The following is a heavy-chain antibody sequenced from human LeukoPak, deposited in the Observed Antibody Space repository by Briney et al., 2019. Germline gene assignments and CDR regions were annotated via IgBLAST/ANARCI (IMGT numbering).Heavy chain of an antibody. D-gene: IGHD2-15*01. V-gene: IGHV3-23*01. J-gene: IGHJ4*02. Sequence: GGSLRLSCAASGFTFSNYAMSWVRQAPGKGLEWVSGISASGGSYYADSVKGRFTVSRDIYKNTLYLQMNSLRAEDTAVYFCAREPRDCTGGTCQSAGGYYFYYWSQGTLVTVSS. CDR2: ISASGGS. CDR1: GFTFSNYA. CDR3: AREPRDCTGGTCQSAGGYYFYY.